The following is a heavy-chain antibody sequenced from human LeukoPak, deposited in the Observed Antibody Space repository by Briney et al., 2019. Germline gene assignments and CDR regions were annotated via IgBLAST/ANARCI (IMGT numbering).Heavy chain of an antibody. CDR1: GGSIGNSDYF. Sequence: PSETLSLTCTVSGGSIGNSDYFWGWIRQPPGKGLEWIGSMNYGGSTHDNPSLKSRVTISVDTSKNQVSLKLSSVTAADTAVYYCARRVPGRSGNWFDPWGQGTLVAVSS. V-gene: IGHV4-39*01. CDR3: ARRVPGRSGNWFDP. J-gene: IGHJ5*02. CDR2: MNYGGST. D-gene: IGHD2-2*01.